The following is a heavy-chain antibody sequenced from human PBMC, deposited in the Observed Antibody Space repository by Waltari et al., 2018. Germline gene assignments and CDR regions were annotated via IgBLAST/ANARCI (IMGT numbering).Heavy chain of an antibody. CDR3: ARDHYYSKDV. Sequence: EVPLVESGGGLVQPGGYLRLYCQASGFLFCTYWMHWVRQGPGKGLGWVSRIDNGDGSDTSYADSVKGRFTISRDNAKNTLYLQMNSLRAEDTGVYYCARDHYYSKDVWGTGTTVTVSS. CDR1: GFLFCTYW. CDR2: IDNGDGSDT. J-gene: IGHJ6*04. V-gene: IGHV3-74*01.